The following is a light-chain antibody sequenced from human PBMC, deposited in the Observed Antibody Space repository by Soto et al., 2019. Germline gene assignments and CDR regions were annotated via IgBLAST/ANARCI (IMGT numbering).Light chain of an antibody. J-gene: IGKJ4*01. CDR1: QSLSSSC. CDR2: DAS. CDR3: QQCGGAPLT. Sequence: EIVLTQSPGTLSLSPGERAALSCRSSQSLSSSCLAWYQQRPGQAPRLLIYDASTRATGIPDRFSGSGSGIDFTLTISRLEPEDFAVYFCQQCGGAPLTFGGGTKVDIK. V-gene: IGKV3-20*01.